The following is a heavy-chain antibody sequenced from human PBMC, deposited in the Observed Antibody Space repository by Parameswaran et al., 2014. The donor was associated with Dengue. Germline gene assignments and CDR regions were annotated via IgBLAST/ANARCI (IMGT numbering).Heavy chain of an antibody. CDR3: ARERSIVRASIDY. CDR2: IYYSGST. J-gene: IGHJ4*02. V-gene: IGHV4-59*01. D-gene: IGHD1-26*01. Sequence: RWIRQPPGKGLEWIGYIYYSGSTNYNPSLKSRVTIPVDTSKNQFSLKLSSVTAADTAVYYCARERSIVRASIDYWGQGTLVTVSS.